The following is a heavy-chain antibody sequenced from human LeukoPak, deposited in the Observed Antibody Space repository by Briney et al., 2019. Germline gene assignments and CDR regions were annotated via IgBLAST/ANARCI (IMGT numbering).Heavy chain of an antibody. Sequence: ASVKVSCKASGYTFTSYHMHGVRQAPGQGLAWMGIIFSDGGTKYAQTFQGRVTMTRDTSTATVYMELSSLRSEDTAVYYCAREPPGAYYFDFWGQGNPVTVSS. V-gene: IGHV1-46*01. CDR2: IFSDGGT. CDR3: AREPPGAYYFDF. CDR1: GYTFTSYH. J-gene: IGHJ4*02.